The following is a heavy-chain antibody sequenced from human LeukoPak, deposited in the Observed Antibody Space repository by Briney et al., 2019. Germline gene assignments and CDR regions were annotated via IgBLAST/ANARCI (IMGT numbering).Heavy chain of an antibody. CDR1: GYTFTSYW. CDR3: ARGGPNHGFDY. D-gene: IGHD1-14*01. CDR2: VITNNGDT. J-gene: IGHJ4*02. V-gene: IGHV1-2*07. Sequence: GASVEVSCKASGYTFTSYWMHWVRQAPGQGLEWMGWVITNNGDTKYAHKYQGRVTMTRDTSINTVYMELSMVTSDDTAMYYCARGGPNHGFDYWGQGILVTVSS.